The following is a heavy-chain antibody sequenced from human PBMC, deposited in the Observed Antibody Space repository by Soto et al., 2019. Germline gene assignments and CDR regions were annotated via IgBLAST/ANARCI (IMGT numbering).Heavy chain of an antibody. J-gene: IGHJ6*02. V-gene: IGHV5-10-1*01. Sequence: GESLKIYCKGSGYSFTSYWISWVRQMPGKGLEWMGRIDPSDSYTNYSPSFQGHVTISADKSISTAYLQWSSLKASDTAMYYCARVVVVPAAIVGYYYGMDVWGQGTTVTVSS. CDR2: IDPSDSYT. D-gene: IGHD2-2*02. CDR1: GYSFTSYW. CDR3: ARVVVVPAAIVGYYYGMDV.